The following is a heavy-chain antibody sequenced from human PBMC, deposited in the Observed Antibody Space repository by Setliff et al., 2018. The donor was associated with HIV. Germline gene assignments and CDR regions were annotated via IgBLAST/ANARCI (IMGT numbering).Heavy chain of an antibody. CDR3: ARDPFPSTNYYDSSMYPFAQFFEH. D-gene: IGHD3-22*01. CDR2: IIPIFGTA. J-gene: IGHJ1*01. CDR1: GYTLTEVS. V-gene: IGHV1-69*13. Sequence: GASVKVSCKISGYTLTEVSMHWVRQAPGQGLEWMGGIIPIFGTANYAQKFQGRVTITADESTSTAYMELRSLRSEDTAVYYCARDPFPSTNYYDSSMYPFAQFFEHWGQGTLVTVSS.